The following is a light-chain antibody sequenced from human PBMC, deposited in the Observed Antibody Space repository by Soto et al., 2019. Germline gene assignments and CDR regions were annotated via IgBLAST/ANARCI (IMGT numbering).Light chain of an antibody. V-gene: IGKV1-12*01. Sequence: DIQMTQSPSSVSASVGDRVTITCRASQSISSWLAWYQQKPGPVPRLLIYAASSLQSGVPSRFSGSGAGTEFTLANSSLQPKDVRTYYCQQDDSFPITSGQGTRLEIK. CDR2: AAS. CDR1: QSISSW. CDR3: QQDDSFPIT. J-gene: IGKJ5*01.